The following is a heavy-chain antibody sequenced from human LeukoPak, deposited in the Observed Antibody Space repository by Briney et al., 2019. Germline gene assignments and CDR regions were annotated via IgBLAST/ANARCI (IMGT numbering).Heavy chain of an antibody. CDR2: IIPIFGTA. D-gene: IGHD6-13*01. CDR1: GGTFSSYA. V-gene: IGHV1-69*05. J-gene: IGHJ6*03. Sequence: SVKVSCKASGGTFSSYAISWVRQAPGQGLEWMGGIIPIFGTANYAQKFQGRVTITTDESTSTAYMELSSLRSEDTAVYYCARARIAAAGTVSDYYYYMDVWGKGTTVTVSS. CDR3: ARARIAAAGTVSDYYYYMDV.